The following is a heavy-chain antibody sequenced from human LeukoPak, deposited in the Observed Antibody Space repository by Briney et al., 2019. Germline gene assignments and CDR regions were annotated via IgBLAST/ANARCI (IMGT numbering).Heavy chain of an antibody. J-gene: IGHJ4*02. CDR2: IYYAWDT. CDR3: ATWDSGRYSQIDN. Sequence: SETLSLTCTVSDGHVSSSRYYWGWVRQSPEKGLECIGTIYYAWDTYYNPSLESRLTISVDTSKNQFSLKLMSVTAADTAVYYCATWDSGRYSQIDNWDKGNLVTVSS. CDR1: DGHVSSSRYY. V-gene: IGHV4-39*01. D-gene: IGHD1-26*01.